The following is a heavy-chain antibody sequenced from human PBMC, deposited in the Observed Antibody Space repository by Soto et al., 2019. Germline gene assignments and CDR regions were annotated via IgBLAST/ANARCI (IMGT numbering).Heavy chain of an antibody. Sequence: GASVKVSCKASGYTFTAYYIHWVRQAPGQGLECMGWIKPNSGDTGYTQKFQGRVTLTTDTSTNAAHMELRSLRSDDTAIYYCARTEGRSTRGDYWGQGTLVTVS. CDR1: GYTFTAYY. CDR3: ARTEGRSTRGDY. V-gene: IGHV1-2*02. CDR2: IKPNSGDT. D-gene: IGHD2-8*01. J-gene: IGHJ4*02.